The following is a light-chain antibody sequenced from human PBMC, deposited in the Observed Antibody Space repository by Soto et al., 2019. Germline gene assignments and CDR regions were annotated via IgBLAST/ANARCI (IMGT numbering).Light chain of an antibody. V-gene: IGKV1-39*01. J-gene: IGKJ1*01. Sequence: DIQMTQSPSSLSASVGDRVTITCRASQSISSYLNWYQQKPGKAPKLLIYAASSLQSGVPSRFSGSGSGTDCTLTISSLQPEDFATYYCQQSYSTPRTFGQVTKVEIK. CDR3: QQSYSTPRT. CDR2: AAS. CDR1: QSISSY.